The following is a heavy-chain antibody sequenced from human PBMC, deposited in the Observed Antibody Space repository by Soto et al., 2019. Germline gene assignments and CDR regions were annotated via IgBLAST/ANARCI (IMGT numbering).Heavy chain of an antibody. Sequence: ASVKVSCKASGGTFSSYTISWVRQAPGQGLEWMGRIIPILGIANYAQKFQGRVTITADKSTSTAYMELSGLRSEDTAVYYCARDVDSPDHMVRGVIAWFDPWGQGTLVTVSS. CDR1: GGTFSSYT. J-gene: IGHJ5*02. CDR3: ARDVDSPDHMVRGVIAWFDP. D-gene: IGHD3-10*01. V-gene: IGHV1-69*02. CDR2: IIPILGIA.